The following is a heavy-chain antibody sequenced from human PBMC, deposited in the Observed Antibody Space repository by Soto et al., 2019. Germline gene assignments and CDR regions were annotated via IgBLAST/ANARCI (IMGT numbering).Heavy chain of an antibody. Sequence: ASVKVSCKASGGTFSSYAISWVRQAPGQGLEWMGGIIPIFGTANYAQKFQGRVTITADESTSTAYMELSSLRSEDTAVYYCARETNSSGSYEGDAFDIWGQGTMVTVSS. D-gene: IGHD1-26*01. CDR1: GGTFSSYA. J-gene: IGHJ3*02. CDR3: ARETNSSGSYEGDAFDI. CDR2: IIPIFGTA. V-gene: IGHV1-69*13.